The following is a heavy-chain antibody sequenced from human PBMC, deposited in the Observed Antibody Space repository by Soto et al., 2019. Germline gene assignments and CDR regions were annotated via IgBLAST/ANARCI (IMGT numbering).Heavy chain of an antibody. CDR3: AWDTGGSYDY. Sequence: EGQLVQSGGGLVQPGGSLRLSCTASGFAFDDYYMDWVRQVPGKGLEWIGRTRDKPNKYAAEYVASVKGRFTISRDASEDSMYLQMNTVKTEDTAVDYCAWDTGGSYDYWGQGALVIVSS. J-gene: IGHJ4*02. CDR2: TRDKPNKYAA. CDR1: GFAFDDYY. D-gene: IGHD1-26*01. V-gene: IGHV3-72*01.